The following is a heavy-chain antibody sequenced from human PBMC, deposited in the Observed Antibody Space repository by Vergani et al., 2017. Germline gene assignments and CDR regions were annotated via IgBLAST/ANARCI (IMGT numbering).Heavy chain of an antibody. CDR2: IYYSGST. CDR1: GGSISSGGYY. Sequence: QVQLQQWGAGLLKPSQTLSLTCTVSGGSISSGGYYWSWIRQHPGKGLEWIGYIYYSGSTYYNPSLKSRVTISVDTSKNQFSLKLSSVTAADTAVYYCARDGGYSSSWYSDYYYYMEVWGKGTAVTVSS. CDR3: ARDGGYSSSWYSDYYYYMEV. J-gene: IGHJ6*03. V-gene: IGHV4-31*03. D-gene: IGHD6-13*01.